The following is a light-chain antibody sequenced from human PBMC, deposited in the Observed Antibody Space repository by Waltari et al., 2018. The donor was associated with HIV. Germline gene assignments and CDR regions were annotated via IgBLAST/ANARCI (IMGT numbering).Light chain of an antibody. Sequence: QSALTQPASVSGSRGQSITISCTGTSSDIGSYQHVSWYQHHPAKAPKLMIYEVNSRPSGISSRFSGSKSGNTASLTISGLQAEDEADYYCCSYAGTYIVFGTGTEVTVL. CDR1: SSDIGSYQH. V-gene: IGLV2-14*01. J-gene: IGLJ1*01. CDR2: EVN. CDR3: CSYAGTYIV.